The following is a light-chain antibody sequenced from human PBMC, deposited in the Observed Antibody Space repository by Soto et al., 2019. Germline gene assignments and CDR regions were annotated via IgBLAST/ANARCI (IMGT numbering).Light chain of an antibody. CDR3: QPADTFPIT. V-gene: IGKV1D-12*01. Sequence: DIQMTQSPSSVSASVGDRVTITCQASQGISRSLAWYQQKPGKAPKLLIYSASSLQSVVPSRFSGSGFGTDFTITISSLQPEDFATYYCQPADTFPITFGQGTRLEI. J-gene: IGKJ5*01. CDR2: SAS. CDR1: QGISRS.